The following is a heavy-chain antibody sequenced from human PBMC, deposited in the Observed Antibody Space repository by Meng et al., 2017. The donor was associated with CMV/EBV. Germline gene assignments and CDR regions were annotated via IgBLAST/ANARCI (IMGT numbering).Heavy chain of an antibody. CDR3: ARKGGGSSPAFFDY. D-gene: IGHD6-6*01. Sequence: GESLKISCAASGFTFSSYWMGWVRQAPGKGLEWVANIKQDGSEKYYVDSVKGRFTISRDNAKNSLYLQMNSLRAEDTAVYYCARKGGGSSPAFFDYWGQGTLVTVSS. CDR1: GFTFSSYW. CDR2: IKQDGSEK. J-gene: IGHJ4*02. V-gene: IGHV3-7*01.